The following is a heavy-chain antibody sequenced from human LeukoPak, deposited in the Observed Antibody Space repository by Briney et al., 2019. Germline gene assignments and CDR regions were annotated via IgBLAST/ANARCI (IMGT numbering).Heavy chain of an antibody. V-gene: IGHV3-23*01. Sequence: GGSLRLSCAASGFTFSSYAMSWVRQAPGKGLEWVSATSGSGGSTYYADSVKGRFTISRDNSKNTLYLQMNSLRAEDTAVYYCANELYYDSSGYYPFDYWGQGTLVTVSS. CDR1: GFTFSSYA. CDR3: ANELYYDSSGYYPFDY. CDR2: TSGSGGST. D-gene: IGHD3-22*01. J-gene: IGHJ4*02.